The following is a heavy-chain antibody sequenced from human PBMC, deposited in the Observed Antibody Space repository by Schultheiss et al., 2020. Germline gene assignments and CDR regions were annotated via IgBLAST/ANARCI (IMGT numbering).Heavy chain of an antibody. Sequence: ASVKVSCKASGYTFTSYDINWVRQATGQGLEWMGWMNPNSGNTGYAQKFQGRVTMTRNTSISTAYMELSSLRSEDTAVYYCARRSLGSYPYYFDYWGQGTLVTVSS. CDR1: GYTFTSYD. CDR3: ARRSLGSYPYYFDY. CDR2: MNPNSGNT. V-gene: IGHV1-8*01. J-gene: IGHJ4*02. D-gene: IGHD3-10*01.